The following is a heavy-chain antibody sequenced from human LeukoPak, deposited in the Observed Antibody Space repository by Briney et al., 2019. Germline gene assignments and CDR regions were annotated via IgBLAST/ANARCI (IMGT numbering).Heavy chain of an antibody. CDR2: ISSSGSTI. CDR1: GFTFSDFY. J-gene: IGHJ4*02. V-gene: IGHV3-11*01. CDR3: ARDPAYCGGDCPLDY. D-gene: IGHD2-21*02. Sequence: GGSLRLSCAASGFTFSDFYMRWIRQAPGKGLEWVSYISSSGSTIYHADSVKGRFTISRASAKTSLYMQMNSLRAEDTAVYYCARDPAYCGGDCPLDYWGQGTLVTVSS.